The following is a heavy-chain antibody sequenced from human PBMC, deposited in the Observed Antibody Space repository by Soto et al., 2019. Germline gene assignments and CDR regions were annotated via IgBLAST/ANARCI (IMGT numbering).Heavy chain of an antibody. J-gene: IGHJ4*02. D-gene: IGHD2-2*01. CDR2: IYYSGST. V-gene: IGHV4-39*03. CDR3: APQLGY. Sequence: SLTMPVTSTVSAGSIRRNNNHWGWNRQPPGKGQEWIGRIYYSGSTFYNKSLKRRVTFSVDTFKNQFSLSLNYATASEKAVYTCAPQLGYWGQGTLVTVS. CDR1: AGSIRRNNNH.